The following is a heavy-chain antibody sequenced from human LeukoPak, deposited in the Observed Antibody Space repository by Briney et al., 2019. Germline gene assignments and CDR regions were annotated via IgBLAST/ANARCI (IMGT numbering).Heavy chain of an antibody. CDR3: AKVRARYSGSYGGFDY. CDR2: ISGSGGST. CDR1: GFTVSSNY. J-gene: IGHJ4*02. V-gene: IGHV3-23*01. Sequence: GGSLRLSCAASGFTVSSNYMSWVRQAPGKGLEWVSAISGSGGSTYYADSVKGRFTISRDNSKNTLYLQMNSLRAEDMAVYYCAKVRARYSGSYGGFDYWGQGTLVTVSS. D-gene: IGHD1-26*01.